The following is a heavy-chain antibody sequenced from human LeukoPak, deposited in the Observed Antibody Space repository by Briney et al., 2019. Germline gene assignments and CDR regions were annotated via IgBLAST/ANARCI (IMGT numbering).Heavy chain of an antibody. D-gene: IGHD3-10*01. CDR2: INPSGGYT. CDR1: GYTFTDYF. Sequence: ASVKVSCKASGYTFTDYFMHWVRQAPGQGLEWMGLINPSGGYTTSAQMFQGRVSMTRDMSTSTVYMELSSLRSEDTAVYYCARDLLYHYYGSGSYSNKPLGYWGQGTLVTISS. V-gene: IGHV1-46*01. J-gene: IGHJ4*02. CDR3: ARDLLYHYYGSGSYSNKPLGY.